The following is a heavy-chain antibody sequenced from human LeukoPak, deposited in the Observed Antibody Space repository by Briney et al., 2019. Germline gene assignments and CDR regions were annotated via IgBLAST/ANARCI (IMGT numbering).Heavy chain of an antibody. CDR1: GGSFSGYY. V-gene: IGHV4-59*01. CDR3: ASGDVEMATILDY. J-gene: IGHJ4*02. Sequence: SETLSLTCAVYGGSFSGYYRSWIRQPPGKGLEWIGYIYYSGSTNYNPSLKSRVTISVDTSKNQFSLKLSSVTAADTAVYYCASGDVEMATILDYWGQGTLVTVSS. D-gene: IGHD5-12*01. CDR2: IYYSGST.